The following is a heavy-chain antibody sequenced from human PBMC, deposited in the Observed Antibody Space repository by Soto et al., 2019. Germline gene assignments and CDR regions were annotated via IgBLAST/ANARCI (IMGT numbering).Heavy chain of an antibody. CDR1: GFTFSSYW. V-gene: IGHV3-7*03. Sequence: EVQLVESGGGLVQPGGSLRLSCAASGFTFSSYWMSWVRQAPGKGLEWVANIKQDGNEKYYVDSVKGRFTISRDNAKNSLYMKMNSVTAEDTAVYYCARVKSLAVDYWGQGTLVIVS. CDR3: ARVKSLAVDY. CDR2: IKQDGNEK. D-gene: IGHD2-15*01. J-gene: IGHJ4*02.